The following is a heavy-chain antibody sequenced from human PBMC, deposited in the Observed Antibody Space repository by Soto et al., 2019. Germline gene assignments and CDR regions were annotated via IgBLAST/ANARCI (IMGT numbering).Heavy chain of an antibody. D-gene: IGHD2-15*01. CDR2: ISGYNGSS. CDR3: AREDIQDIVVVVVAPEGLGY. Sequence: GASGKVCCKASGYTFTSYGISWVRQAPGQGLEWMGRISGYNGSSNYAQNLQGRVTMTTDTSTSTAYMELRSLRSDDTAVYYCAREDIQDIVVVVVAPEGLGYWGQGTLVTVSS. CDR1: GYTFTSYG. J-gene: IGHJ4*02. V-gene: IGHV1-18*01.